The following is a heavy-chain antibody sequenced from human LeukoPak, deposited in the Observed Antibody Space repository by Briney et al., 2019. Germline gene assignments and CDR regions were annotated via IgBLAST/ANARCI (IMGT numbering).Heavy chain of an antibody. CDR3: ARGRWFGRLFDY. Sequence: GWSLRLSCAVSGFTFNTYAMSWVRQTPGKGLEWVANIKLDGSEKYYVDSVNGRFTISRDNAKNSLYLQMNSLRAEDTAVYYCARGRWFGRLFDYWGQGTLVTVSS. CDR1: GFTFNTYA. V-gene: IGHV3-7*01. D-gene: IGHD3-10*01. J-gene: IGHJ4*02. CDR2: IKLDGSEK.